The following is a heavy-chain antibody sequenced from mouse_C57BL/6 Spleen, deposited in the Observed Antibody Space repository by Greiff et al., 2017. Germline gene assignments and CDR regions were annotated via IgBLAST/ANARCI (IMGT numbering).Heavy chain of an antibody. V-gene: IGHV1-53*01. CDR3: ARAELDHYYAMDY. CDR2: INPSNGGT. Sequence: QVQLKQPGTELVKPGASVKLSCKASGYTFTSYWMHWVKQRPGQGLEWIGNINPSNGGTNYNEKFKSKATLTVDKSSSTAYMQFSSLTSEDSAVYYCARAELDHYYAMDYWGQGTSVTVSS. J-gene: IGHJ4*01. CDR1: GYTFTSYW.